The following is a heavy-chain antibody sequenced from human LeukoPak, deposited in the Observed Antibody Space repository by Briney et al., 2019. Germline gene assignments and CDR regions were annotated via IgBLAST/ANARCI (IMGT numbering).Heavy chain of an antibody. V-gene: IGHV3-7*01. CDR2: IKQDGSEK. CDR1: GFDFTVYW. Sequence: GGSLRVSCAASGFDFTVYWMTWVRQAPGKGLEWVANIKQDGSEKYYVDSVKGRFTISRDNAKNSLYLQMNSLRAEDTAVYYCAREGAVAGSGHWYFDLWGRGTLVTVSS. CDR3: AREGAVAGSGHWYFDL. D-gene: IGHD6-19*01. J-gene: IGHJ2*01.